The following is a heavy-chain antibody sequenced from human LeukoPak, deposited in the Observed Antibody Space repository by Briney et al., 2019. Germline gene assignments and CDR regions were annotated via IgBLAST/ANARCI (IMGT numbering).Heavy chain of an antibody. V-gene: IGHV3-53*01. CDR1: GFTVSSNY. CDR2: IYSGGST. J-gene: IGHJ4*02. Sequence: GGSLRLSCAASGFTVSSNYMSWVRQAPGKGLEWVSVIYSGGSTYYADSVKGRFTISRDNSKNTLYLQMNSLRAEDTAVYYCARDRYSGSYYFDYWGQGTLVTVSS. D-gene: IGHD1-26*01. CDR3: ARDRYSGSYYFDY.